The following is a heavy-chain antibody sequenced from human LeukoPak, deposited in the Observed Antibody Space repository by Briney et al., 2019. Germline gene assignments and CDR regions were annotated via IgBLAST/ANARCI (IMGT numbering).Heavy chain of an antibody. CDR2: ISSSSSYI. J-gene: IGHJ4*02. D-gene: IGHD6-19*01. V-gene: IGHV3-21*01. CDR1: GFTFSSCS. CDR3: ARSVAGTGFDY. Sequence: GGSLRLSCAASGFTFSSCSMNWVRQAPGKGLEWVSSISSSSSYIYYADSVKGRFTISRDNAKNSLYLQMSSLRAEDTAVYYCARSVAGTGFDYWGQGTLVTVSS.